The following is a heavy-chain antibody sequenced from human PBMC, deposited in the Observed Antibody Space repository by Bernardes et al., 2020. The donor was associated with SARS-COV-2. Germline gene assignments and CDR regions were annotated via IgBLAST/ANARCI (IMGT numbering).Heavy chain of an antibody. CDR3: AKDRVTYSPYNFYPLDV. Sequence: GGSRRLSGVGYVFTFSNYAVSWVRPPPGKGLEWVSRVSGSGEITHSADSVKGRFTISRDNSKNTVSLQMNTLRAEDTATYYCAKDRVTYSPYNFYPLDVWGQGTTVIVSS. CDR2: VSGSGEIT. J-gene: IGHJ6*02. D-gene: IGHD4-4*01. CDR1: VFTFSNYA. V-gene: IGHV3-23*01.